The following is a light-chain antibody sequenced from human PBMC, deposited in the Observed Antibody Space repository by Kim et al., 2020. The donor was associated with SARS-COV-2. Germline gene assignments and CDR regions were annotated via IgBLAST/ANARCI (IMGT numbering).Light chain of an antibody. CDR3: QQYNNRPLLT. CDR1: QSVSSN. CDR2: GAS. J-gene: IGKJ4*01. V-gene: IGKV3-15*01. Sequence: SPGERATLSCRASQSVSSNLAWYQQKPGQAPRLLIYGASTRATGIPARFSGSGSGTEFTLTISSLQSEDFAVYYCQQYNNRPLLTFGGGTKVDIK.